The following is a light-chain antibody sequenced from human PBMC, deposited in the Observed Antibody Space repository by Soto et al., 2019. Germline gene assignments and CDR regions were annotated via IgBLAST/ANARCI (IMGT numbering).Light chain of an antibody. CDR3: QQSYSTPRT. CDR1: QTINSC. CDR2: AAS. V-gene: IGKV1-39*01. Sequence: DIQMTQSPSSLCAAVGDRVTITCRASQTINSCLNWYQQTPGKAPKLLIYAASSLQSGVPSRFSGSESGTDFTLTISSLQPDDFATYYCQQSYSTPRTFGQGTKVEIK. J-gene: IGKJ1*01.